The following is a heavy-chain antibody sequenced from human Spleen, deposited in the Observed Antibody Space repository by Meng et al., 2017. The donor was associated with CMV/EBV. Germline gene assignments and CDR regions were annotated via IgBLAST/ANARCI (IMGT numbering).Heavy chain of an antibody. D-gene: IGHD6-13*01. V-gene: IGHV1-18*01. CDR3: ARVIAAAGNYYYYGMDV. Sequence: ASVKVSCKASGYTFTSYGISWVRQAPGQGLKWMGWISAYNGNTNYAQKLQGRVTMTTDTSTSTAYMELRSLRSDDTAVYYCARVIAAAGNYYYYGMDVWGQGTTVTVSS. J-gene: IGHJ6*02. CDR2: ISAYNGNT. CDR1: GYTFTSYG.